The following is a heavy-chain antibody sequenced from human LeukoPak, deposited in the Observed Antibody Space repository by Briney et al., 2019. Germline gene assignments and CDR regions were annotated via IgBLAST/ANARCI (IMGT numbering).Heavy chain of an antibody. CDR1: GYTFIAYY. Sequence: GASVKVSCRASGYTFIAYYMHWVRQAPRQGLEWMGWINPSSGGTNYAQKFQGRVTRTRDTSISTAYMELRELRSDDTAVYYCAGQKGPRQIDYWGQGTLITVSS. V-gene: IGHV1-2*02. CDR3: AGQKGPRQIDY. J-gene: IGHJ4*02. CDR2: INPSSGGT.